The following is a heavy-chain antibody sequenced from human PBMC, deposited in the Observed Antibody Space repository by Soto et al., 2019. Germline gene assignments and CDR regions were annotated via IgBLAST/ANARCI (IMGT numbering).Heavy chain of an antibody. J-gene: IGHJ6*02. Sequence: TSATLSLTCPVSGGSVSSGSYYWSWIRQPPGKGLEWIGYIYYSGSTNYNPSLKSRVTISVDTSKNQFSLKLSSVTAADTAVYYCAREGIAVAGLYYYGMDVWGQGTTVTVSS. CDR3: AREGIAVAGLYYYGMDV. V-gene: IGHV4-61*01. CDR1: GGSVSSGSYY. CDR2: IYYSGST. D-gene: IGHD6-19*01.